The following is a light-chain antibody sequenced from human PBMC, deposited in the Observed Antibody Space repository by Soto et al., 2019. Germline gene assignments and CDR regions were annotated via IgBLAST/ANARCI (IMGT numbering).Light chain of an antibody. CDR3: CSYAGSYTFLVV. CDR2: DVS. CDR1: SSDVGGYNY. J-gene: IGLJ2*01. V-gene: IGLV2-11*01. Sequence: QSALTQPRSVSGSPGQSVTISCTGTSSDVGGYNYVSWYQQHPGKAPKLMIYDVSKRPSGVPDRFSGSKSGNTASLTISGLQAEDVADYYCCSYAGSYTFLVVFGGGTKLTVL.